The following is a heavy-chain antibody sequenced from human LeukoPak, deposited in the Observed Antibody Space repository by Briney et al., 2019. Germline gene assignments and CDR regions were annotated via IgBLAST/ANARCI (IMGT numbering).Heavy chain of an antibody. CDR3: ARGKSGSYLTFDY. CDR2: ISYDGSNK. D-gene: IGHD1-26*01. J-gene: IGHJ4*02. CDR1: GFTFSNYV. V-gene: IGHV3-30-3*01. Sequence: PGGSLRLSCAASGFTFSNYVIHWVRQAPGKGLEWVAVISYDGSNKYYADSVKGRFTISRDNSKNTLYLQMNSLRAEDTAVYYCARGKSGSYLTFDYWGQGTLVTVSS.